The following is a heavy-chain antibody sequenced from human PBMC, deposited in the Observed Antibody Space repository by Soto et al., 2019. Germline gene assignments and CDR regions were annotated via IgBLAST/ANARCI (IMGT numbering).Heavy chain of an antibody. CDR3: AREAYSYGYFDY. V-gene: IGHV3-74*01. J-gene: IGHJ4*02. CDR2: INSQGRNT. Sequence: EVQLVESGGGLVQPGGSLRLSCAASGFTFTTYWMHWVRQAPGKGLEWVSRINSQGRNTNYADSVKGRFTFCRDNAKNTVYLERNCLSVDDTSVYYCAREAYSYGYFDYWGQGAVVTVSS. CDR1: GFTFTTYW. D-gene: IGHD5-18*01.